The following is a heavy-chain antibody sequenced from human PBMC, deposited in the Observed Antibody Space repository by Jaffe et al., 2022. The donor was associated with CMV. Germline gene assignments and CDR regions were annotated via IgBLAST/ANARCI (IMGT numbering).Heavy chain of an antibody. D-gene: IGHD3-10*02. CDR1: GGSISSSSYY. CDR2: IYYSGST. CDR3: ARHADGRGVMGYFDY. Sequence: QLQLQESGPGLVKPSETLSLTCTVSGGSISSSSYYWGWIRQPPGKGLEWIGSIYYSGSTYYNPSLKSRVTISVDTSKNQFSLKLSSVTAADTAVYYCARHADGRGVMGYFDYWGQGTLVTVSS. V-gene: IGHV4-39*01. J-gene: IGHJ4*02.